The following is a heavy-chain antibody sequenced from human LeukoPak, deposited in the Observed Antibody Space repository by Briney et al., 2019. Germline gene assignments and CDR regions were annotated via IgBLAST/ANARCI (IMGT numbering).Heavy chain of an antibody. D-gene: IGHD5-24*01. J-gene: IGHJ4*02. Sequence: GGSLRLSCAASGFTFSDYYMCWIRQAPGKGLEWVSYITSSGSTIYYADSVKGRFTISRDNSKNTLYLQMNSLRVEDTAVYYCARAGRDGYNYADYWGQGTLVTVSS. V-gene: IGHV3-11*01. CDR2: ITSSGSTI. CDR3: ARAGRDGYNYADY. CDR1: GFTFSDYY.